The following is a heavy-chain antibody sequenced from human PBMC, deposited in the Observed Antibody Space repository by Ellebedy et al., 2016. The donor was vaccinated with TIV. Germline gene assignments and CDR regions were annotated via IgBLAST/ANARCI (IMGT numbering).Heavy chain of an antibody. V-gene: IGHV1-18*01. D-gene: IGHD6-6*01. CDR2: IGTYEGNT. J-gene: IGHJ1*01. CDR3: ARDRDGSSSSDFQH. Sequence: AASVKVSCKASEGTFSSYTITWVRQAPGQGPEWMGWIGTYEGNTKYAQKLQGRVTMTRDTSTSTAYMELRSLRSDDTAVYYCARDRDGSSSSDFQHWGPGTLVTVSS. CDR1: EGTFSSYT.